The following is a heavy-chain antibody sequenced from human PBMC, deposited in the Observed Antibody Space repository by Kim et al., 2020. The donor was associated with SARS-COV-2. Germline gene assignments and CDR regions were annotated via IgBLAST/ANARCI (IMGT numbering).Heavy chain of an antibody. CDR2: SRSKINGGST. Sequence: GGSLRLSCAASGFTFSKVLLSWVSQAPGKGLAWVGRSRSKINGGSTDDAAPVNGRLFIARDDSKDTLYMQMSGRTTEDTAVYYCTTDWERIGGICDGETCYPGSLWGEGPRLTLS. D-gene: IGHD2-21*01. V-gene: IGHV3-15*01. CDR3: TTDWERIGGICDGETCYPGSL. CDR1: GFTFSKVL. J-gene: IGHJ6*03.